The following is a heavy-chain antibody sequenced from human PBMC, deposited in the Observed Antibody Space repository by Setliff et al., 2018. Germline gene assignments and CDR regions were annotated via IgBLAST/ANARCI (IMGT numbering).Heavy chain of an antibody. V-gene: IGHV1-46*01. CDR1: GYTFTSYY. Sequence: ASVKVSCKASGYTFTSYYMHWVRQAPGQGLEWMGIINPSGGSTSYAQKFQGRVTMTRDTSTSTVYMELSRLTSDDSAVYYCARAVSGYDYHYFDKWGQGTLVTVSS. CDR2: INPSGGST. J-gene: IGHJ4*02. D-gene: IGHD5-12*01. CDR3: ARAVSGYDYHYFDK.